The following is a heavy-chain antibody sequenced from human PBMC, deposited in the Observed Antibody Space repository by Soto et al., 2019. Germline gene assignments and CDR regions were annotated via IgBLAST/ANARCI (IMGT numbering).Heavy chain of an antibody. J-gene: IGHJ6*02. CDR1: GFTFSNYA. V-gene: IGHV3-23*01. CDR2: INIGGDTT. CDR3: AKLLVTQMPYYYYGLDV. Sequence: EVQLLESGGGLVQPGGSLRLSCAASGFTFSNYAMSWVRQAPGKGLEWVSAINIGGDTTYYADSVKGRFTMSRDNSKNTLYLQMNSLRAEDTAVYYCAKLLVTQMPYYYYGLDVWGQGTTVTVSS. D-gene: IGHD2-21*02.